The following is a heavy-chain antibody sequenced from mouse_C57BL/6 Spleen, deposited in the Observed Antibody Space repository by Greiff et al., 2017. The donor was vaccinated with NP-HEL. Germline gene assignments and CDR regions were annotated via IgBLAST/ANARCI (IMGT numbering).Heavy chain of an antibody. V-gene: IGHV1-82*01. CDR3: ARWDRDYAMDY. D-gene: IGHD4-1*01. CDR2: IYPGDGDT. Sequence: VKLVESGPELVKPGASVKISCKASGYAFSSSWMNWVKQRPGKGLEWIGRIYPGDGDTNYNGKFKGKATLTADKSSSTAYMQLSSLTSEDSAVYFCARWDRDYAMDYWGQGTSVTVSS. CDR1: GYAFSSSW. J-gene: IGHJ4*01.